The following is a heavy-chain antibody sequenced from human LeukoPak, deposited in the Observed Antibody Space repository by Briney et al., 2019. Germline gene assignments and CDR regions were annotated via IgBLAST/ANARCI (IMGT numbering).Heavy chain of an antibody. V-gene: IGHV3-21*01. CDR1: GFTFSSYS. CDR2: ISSSSSYI. CDR3: ARDSPHGTTVDY. Sequence: GGSLRLSCAASGFTFSSYSMNWVRQAPGKGLEWVSSISSSSSYIYYADSVKGRFTISRDNAKNSLYLQMNSLRAEDTAVYYCARDSPHGTTVDYWDQGTLVTVSS. D-gene: IGHD4-17*01. J-gene: IGHJ4*02.